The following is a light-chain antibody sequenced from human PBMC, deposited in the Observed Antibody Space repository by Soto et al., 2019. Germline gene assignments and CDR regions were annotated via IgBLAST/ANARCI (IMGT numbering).Light chain of an antibody. J-gene: IGKJ5*01. Sequence: LTQSPSTLSLSPVEIATLSCRAIQSVSSNFLAWYQQKPGQAPRLLIYGASTRATGIPARFSGSGSGTEFTLTISSPQSEDFAVYYCQQYNHWPPITFGQGTRLEI. CDR1: QSVSSN. CDR2: GAS. V-gene: IGKV3D-15*01. CDR3: QQYNHWPPIT.